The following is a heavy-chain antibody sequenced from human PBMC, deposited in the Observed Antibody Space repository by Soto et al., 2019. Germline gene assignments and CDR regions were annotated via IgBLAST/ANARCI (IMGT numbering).Heavy chain of an antibody. CDR1: GYTFTSYG. J-gene: IGHJ5*02. CDR2: ISAYNGNT. CDR3: ARDPPVAGTVWFDP. Sequence: ASVKVSCKASGYTFTSYGISWVRQAPGQGLEWMGWISAYNGNTNYAQKLQGRVTMTTDTSTSTAYMELRSLRSDDTAVYYCARDPPVAGTVWFDPWGQGTLVTVSS. D-gene: IGHD6-19*01. V-gene: IGHV1-18*04.